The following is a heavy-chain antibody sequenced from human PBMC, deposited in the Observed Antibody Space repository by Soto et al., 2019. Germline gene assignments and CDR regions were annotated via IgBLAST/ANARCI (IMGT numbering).Heavy chain of an antibody. CDR3: ASKATCGGDCYAFDS. CDR2: IIPRFGTA. V-gene: IGHV1-69*06. CDR1: GGIYSSNT. J-gene: IGHJ4*02. Sequence: QVQLVQSGAEVKKPGSSVKISCKASGGIYSSNTINWLRQAAGQGPEWMGGIIPRFGTANYAEKFKDRVTITADKATKTEYMELRSLRYEDTSVYYCASKATCGGDCYAFDSWGQGTLVTV. D-gene: IGHD2-21*02.